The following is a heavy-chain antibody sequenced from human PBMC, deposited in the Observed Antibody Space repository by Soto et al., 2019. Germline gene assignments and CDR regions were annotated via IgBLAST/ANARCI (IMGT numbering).Heavy chain of an antibody. D-gene: IGHD3-22*01. V-gene: IGHV1-69*01. J-gene: IGHJ4*02. Sequence: QVQLVQSGAEVRKPGSSVRVSCKASGGSFNRHTISWVRQAPGQGLEWMGGIIPIFGTANHAQTFQGRVTIIADESTSTVYMELSSLRSDDTAIYYCARGWGYDSTDYYYAYWGQGTLVIVSS. CDR1: GGSFNRHT. CDR3: ARGWGYDSTDYYYAY. CDR2: IIPIFGTA.